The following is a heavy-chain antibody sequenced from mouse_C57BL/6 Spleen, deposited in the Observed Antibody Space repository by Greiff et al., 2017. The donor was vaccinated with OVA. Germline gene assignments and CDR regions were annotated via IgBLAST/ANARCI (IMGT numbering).Heavy chain of an antibody. CDR1: GFSFNTYA. CDR2: IRSKSNNYAT. J-gene: IGHJ2*01. D-gene: IGHD2-3*01. V-gene: IGHV10-1*01. CDR3: VRHIYDGYYFDY. Sequence: DVHLVESGGGLVQPKGSLKLSCAASGFSFNTYAMNWVRQAPGKGLEWVARIRSKSNNYATYYADSVKDRFTISRDDSESMLYLQMNNLKTEDTAMYYCVRHIYDGYYFDYWGQGTTLTVSS.